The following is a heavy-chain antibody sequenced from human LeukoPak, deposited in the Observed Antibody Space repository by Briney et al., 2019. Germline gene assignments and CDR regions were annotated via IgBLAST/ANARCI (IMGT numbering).Heavy chain of an antibody. D-gene: IGHD2/OR15-2a*01. CDR3: ARDKISFDY. Sequence: GASLKVSCKTSLYTFTDYFMHWVRQAPGQGLEWMGWLNPNTGGTNYAQKYQDRVTMTRDTSTSTAYMELTRLTSDDTAVYYCARDKISFDYWGQGTLVTVSS. J-gene: IGHJ4*02. CDR2: LNPNTGGT. CDR1: LYTFTDYF. V-gene: IGHV1-2*02.